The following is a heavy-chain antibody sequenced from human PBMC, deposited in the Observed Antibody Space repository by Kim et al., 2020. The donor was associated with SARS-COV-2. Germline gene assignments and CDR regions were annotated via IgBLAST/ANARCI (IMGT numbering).Heavy chain of an antibody. Sequence: GGSLRLSCAASGFTFDDYAMHWVRQAPGKGLEWVSGISWNSGSIGYADSVKGRFTISRDNAKNSLYLQMNSLRAEDTALYYCAKGRGAVTTLHGMDVWGQGTTVTVSS. CDR1: GFTFDDYA. D-gene: IGHD4-17*01. CDR3: AKGRGAVTTLHGMDV. V-gene: IGHV3-9*01. CDR2: ISWNSGSI. J-gene: IGHJ6*02.